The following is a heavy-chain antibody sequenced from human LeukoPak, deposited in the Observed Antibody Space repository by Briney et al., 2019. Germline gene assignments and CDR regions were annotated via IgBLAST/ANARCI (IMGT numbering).Heavy chain of an antibody. D-gene: IGHD6-13*01. V-gene: IGHV3-15*07. CDR3: TTFLVGAAVL. CDR1: GGSISSYY. Sequence: SSETLSLTCTVSGGSISSYYWNWIRQPPGKGLEWVGRIKSKTDGGTTDYAAPVKGRFTISRDDSKNTLYLQMNSLKTEDTAVYYCTTFLVGAAVLWGQGTLVTVSS. J-gene: IGHJ4*02. CDR2: IKSKTDGGTT.